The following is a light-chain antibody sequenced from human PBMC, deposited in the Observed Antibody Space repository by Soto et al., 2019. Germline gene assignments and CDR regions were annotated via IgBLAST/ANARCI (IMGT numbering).Light chain of an antibody. CDR3: SSYAGNNIFV. J-gene: IGLJ1*01. V-gene: IGLV2-14*01. CDR1: SSDVGGYNY. CDR2: EVN. Sequence: QSALTQPASVSGSPGQSITISCTGPSSDVGGYNYVSWYQQHPGKAPKLMIYEVNTRPSGVSHRFSGSKSGNTASLTISSLQAEDEANYYCSSYAGNNIFVFGTGTKLTVL.